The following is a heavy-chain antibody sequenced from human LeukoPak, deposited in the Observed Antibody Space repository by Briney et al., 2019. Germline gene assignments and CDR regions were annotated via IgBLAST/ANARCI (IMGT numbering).Heavy chain of an antibody. CDR3: ARAGPTYYYGSGSHLGY. Sequence: SETLSLTCTVSGGSISSSSYSWGWIRQPPGKGLEWIGSIYYSGSTNYNPSLKSRVTISVDTSKNQFSLKLSSVTAADTAVYYCARAGPTYYYGSGSHLGYWGQGTLVTVSS. V-gene: IGHV4-39*07. J-gene: IGHJ4*02. CDR2: IYYSGST. CDR1: GGSISSSSYS. D-gene: IGHD3-10*01.